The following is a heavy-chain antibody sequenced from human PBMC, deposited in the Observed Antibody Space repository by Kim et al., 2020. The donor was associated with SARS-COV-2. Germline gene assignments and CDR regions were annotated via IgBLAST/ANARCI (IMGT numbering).Heavy chain of an antibody. J-gene: IGHJ4*02. D-gene: IGHD4-17*01. CDR3: AKDPYYGDPFHAFDY. Sequence: DSVKGRFTISRDNSKNTLYLQMNSLRAEDTAVYYCAKDPYYGDPFHAFDYWGQGTLVTVSS. V-gene: IGHV3-23*01.